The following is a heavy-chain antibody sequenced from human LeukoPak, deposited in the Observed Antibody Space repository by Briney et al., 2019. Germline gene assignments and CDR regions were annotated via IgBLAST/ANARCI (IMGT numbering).Heavy chain of an antibody. V-gene: IGHV3-30*18. Sequence: GGSLRLSCAASGFTFSSDGMHWVRQAPGKGLEWVAVISYDGSNKYYADSVKGRFAISRDNSKNTLYLQMNSLRAEDTAVYYCAKAPSDSSGYYPHFDYWGQGTLVTVSS. CDR3: AKAPSDSSGYYPHFDY. J-gene: IGHJ4*02. D-gene: IGHD3-22*01. CDR2: ISYDGSNK. CDR1: GFTFSSDG.